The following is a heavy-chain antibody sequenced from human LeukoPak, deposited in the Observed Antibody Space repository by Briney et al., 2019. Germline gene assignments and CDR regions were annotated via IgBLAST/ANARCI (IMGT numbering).Heavy chain of an antibody. Sequence: SETLSLTCTVSGGSISSYYWSWIRQPPGKGLEWIGYIYYSGSTNYNPSLKSRVTISVDTSKDQFSLKLSSVTAADTAVYYCASLSYSGYMDVWGKGTTVTVSS. V-gene: IGHV4-59*01. J-gene: IGHJ6*03. CDR1: GGSISSYY. D-gene: IGHD1-26*01. CDR2: IYYSGST. CDR3: ASLSYSGYMDV.